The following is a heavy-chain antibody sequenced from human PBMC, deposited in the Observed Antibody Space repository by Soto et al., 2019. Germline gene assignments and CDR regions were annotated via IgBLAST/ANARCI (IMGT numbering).Heavy chain of an antibody. Sequence: PSETLSLTCTVSGGSISSSSYYWGWIRQPPGKGLEWIGSIYYSGSTYYNPSLKSRVTISVDTSKNQFSLKLSSVTAADTAVYYCASSAAGTWYYFDYWGQGTLVTVS. CDR3: ASSAAGTWYYFDY. CDR1: GGSISSSSYY. V-gene: IGHV4-39*01. J-gene: IGHJ4*02. CDR2: IYYSGST. D-gene: IGHD6-13*01.